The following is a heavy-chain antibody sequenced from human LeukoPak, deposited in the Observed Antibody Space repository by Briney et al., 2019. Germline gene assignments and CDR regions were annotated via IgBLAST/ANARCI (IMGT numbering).Heavy chain of an antibody. V-gene: IGHV3-30*02. Sequence: PGGSLRLSCAASGFTFSRYAMHWVRQAPGKGLEWVAFIRYDGSNKYYADSVKGRFTISRDNSKNTLYLQMNSLRAEDTAVYYCAKIVCSSTSCYEGDFDYWGQGTLVTVSS. CDR3: AKIVCSSTSCYEGDFDY. CDR2: IRYDGSNK. J-gene: IGHJ4*02. D-gene: IGHD2-2*01. CDR1: GFTFSRYA.